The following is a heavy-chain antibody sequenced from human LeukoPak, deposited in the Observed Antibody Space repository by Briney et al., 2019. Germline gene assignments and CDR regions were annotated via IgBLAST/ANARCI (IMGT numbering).Heavy chain of an antibody. Sequence: GESLKISCKGSGYTFTSYGISWVRQAPGQGLEWMGWISAYNGNTNYAQKLQGRVTMTTDTSTSTAYMELRSLRSDDTAVYYCARERGAGDFDYWGQGTLVTVSS. CDR1: GYTFTSYG. CDR3: ARERGAGDFDY. J-gene: IGHJ4*02. V-gene: IGHV1-18*01. D-gene: IGHD7-27*01. CDR2: ISAYNGNT.